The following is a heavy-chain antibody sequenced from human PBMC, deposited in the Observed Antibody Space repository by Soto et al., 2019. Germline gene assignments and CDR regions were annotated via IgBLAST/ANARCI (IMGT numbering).Heavy chain of an antibody. J-gene: IGHJ5*02. CDR1: GGSFSGYY. V-gene: IGHV4-34*01. CDR2: INHSGST. CDR3: ARAGYGVNNWFDP. D-gene: IGHD4-17*01. Sequence: QVQLQQWGAGLLKPSETLSLTCAVYGGSFSGYYWSWIRQPPGKGLGWIGEINHSGSTNYNPSLKSRVTISVDTSKNQFSLKLSSVTAADTAVYYCARAGYGVNNWFDPWGQGTLVTVSS.